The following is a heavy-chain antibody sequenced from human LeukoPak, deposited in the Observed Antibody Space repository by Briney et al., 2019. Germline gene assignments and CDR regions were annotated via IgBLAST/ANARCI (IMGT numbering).Heavy chain of an antibody. CDR2: ISGSGGST. V-gene: IGHV3-23*01. CDR1: GFTFSSYA. D-gene: IGHD6-6*01. CDR3: AKEYSSSSYYYYGMDV. J-gene: IGHJ6*02. Sequence: SGGSLRLSCAASGFTFSSYAMSWVRQAPGKGLEWVSAISGSGGSTYYADSVKGRFTISRANSKNALYLQMNSLRAEDTAVYYCAKEYSSSSYYYYGMDVWGQGTTVTVSS.